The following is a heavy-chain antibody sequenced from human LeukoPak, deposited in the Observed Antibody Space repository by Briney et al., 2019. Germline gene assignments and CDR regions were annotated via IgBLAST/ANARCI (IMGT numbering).Heavy chain of an antibody. J-gene: IGHJ4*02. D-gene: IGHD4-17*01. CDR3: AGAAVTTHPRVFDY. CDR2: IYHSGST. V-gene: IGHV4-30-2*01. Sequence: SETLSLTCAVSGGSISSGGYSWSWIRQPPGKGLEWIGYIYHSGSTYYGPSLKSRVTISVDRSKNQFSLKLSSVTAADTAVYYCAGAAVTTHPRVFDYWGQGTLVTVSS. CDR1: GGSISSGGYS.